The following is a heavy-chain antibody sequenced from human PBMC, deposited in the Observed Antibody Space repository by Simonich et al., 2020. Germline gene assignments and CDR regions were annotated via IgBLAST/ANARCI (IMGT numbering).Heavy chain of an antibody. V-gene: IGHV3-74*01. CDR1: GFTFSSYW. J-gene: IGHJ4*02. Sequence: EVQMVESGGGLVQPGGALRLSCAASGFTFSSYWMHWVRQDPGKWLVGVSRINRDGNSTCYADSVKGRFTISRDNAKNTLYLQMNSLRAEDTAVYYCARNRLDYWGQGTLVTVSS. CDR2: INRDGNST. CDR3: ARNRLDY.